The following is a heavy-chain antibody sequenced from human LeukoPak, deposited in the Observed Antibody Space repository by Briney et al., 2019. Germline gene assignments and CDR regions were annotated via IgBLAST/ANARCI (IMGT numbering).Heavy chain of an antibody. CDR3: ARQYGRPFDY. CDR2: IYPGDSDT. J-gene: IGHJ4*02. V-gene: IGHV5-51*01. D-gene: IGHD4-17*01. CDR1: GYTFSSSW. Sequence: GESLKISCKGSGYTFSSSWIGWVRQMPGKGLEGMGIIYPGDSDTRYSPSFQGQVTISVDRSISTTYLQWSSLKATDTGMYYCARQYGRPFDYWGQGTLVTVSS.